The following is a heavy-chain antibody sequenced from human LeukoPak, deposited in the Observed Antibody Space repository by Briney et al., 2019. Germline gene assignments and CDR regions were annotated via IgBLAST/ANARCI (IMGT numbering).Heavy chain of an antibody. CDR1: GFTFDDYA. V-gene: IGHV3-9*03. CDR3: AKGGDSYGQYNDAFDI. D-gene: IGHD5-18*01. CDR2: ISWNSGSI. J-gene: IGHJ3*02. Sequence: GGSLRLSCAASGFTFDDYAMHWVRQAPGKGLEWVSGISWNSGSIGYADSVKGRFTISRDNAKNSLYLQMNSLRAEDMALYYCAKGGDSYGQYNDAFDIWGQGAMVTVSS.